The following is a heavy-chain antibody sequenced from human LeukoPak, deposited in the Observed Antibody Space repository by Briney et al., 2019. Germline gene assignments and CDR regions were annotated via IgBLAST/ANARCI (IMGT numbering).Heavy chain of an antibody. J-gene: IGHJ4*02. CDR1: GFTVSSNY. Sequence: GGSLRLSCAASGFTVSSNYMSRVGQAPGKGLEWVSVIYSGGSTYYADSVKGRFTISRDNSKNTLYLQMNSLRAEDTAVYYCARDAYQTYYYGSGSYRWGQGTLVTVSS. V-gene: IGHV3-66*01. CDR3: ARDAYQTYYYGSGSYR. D-gene: IGHD3-10*01. CDR2: IYSGGST.